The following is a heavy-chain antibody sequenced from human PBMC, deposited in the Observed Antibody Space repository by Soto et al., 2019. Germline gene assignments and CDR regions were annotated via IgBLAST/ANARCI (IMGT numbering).Heavy chain of an antibody. CDR1: GASISSGAYY. Sequence: SETLSLTCTVSGASISSGAYYWGWIRQHPGKGLEWIGYIYYSGSTYYDPSLKSRVTISLDMSKNQFSLKLSSVTAADTAVYYCARDRGQFAMDVWGEGTTVTVSS. CDR2: IYYSGST. CDR3: ARDRGQFAMDV. J-gene: IGHJ6*04. V-gene: IGHV4-31*03.